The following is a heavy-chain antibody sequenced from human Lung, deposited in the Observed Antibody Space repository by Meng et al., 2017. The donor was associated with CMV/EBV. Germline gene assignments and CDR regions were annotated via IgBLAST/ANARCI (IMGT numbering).Heavy chain of an antibody. J-gene: IGHJ6*01. CDR3: AGPDDKGSSPPDPFEI. V-gene: IGHV4-59*01. CDR2: ISSTGYL. Sequence: SXTLSLXCTVSGASISSNYWSWSRRPPVKGLEYIGAISSTGYLEYSPSLKGRVTISLDTSKNHFSLKLTSVTAADTALYYCAGPDDKGSSPPDPFEIWGPGKXVNGAS. D-gene: IGHD1-1*01. CDR1: GASISSNY.